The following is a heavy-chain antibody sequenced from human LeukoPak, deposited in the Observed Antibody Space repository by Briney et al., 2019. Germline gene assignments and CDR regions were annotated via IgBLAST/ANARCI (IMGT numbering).Heavy chain of an antibody. CDR2: IYYSGRT. V-gene: IGHV4-39*01. D-gene: IGHD3-22*01. Sequence: SETLSLTCSVSGDSVSRSDPYWDWIRQPPGKGLEWIGTIYYSGRTYYSPSLKSRVTMSVDPSNNQFSLNLTPGTSAGSAVHFCARRRYYDGSSYLKWGQGTLLSVSS. CDR3: ARRRYYDGSSYLK. J-gene: IGHJ1*01. CDR1: GDSVSRSDPY.